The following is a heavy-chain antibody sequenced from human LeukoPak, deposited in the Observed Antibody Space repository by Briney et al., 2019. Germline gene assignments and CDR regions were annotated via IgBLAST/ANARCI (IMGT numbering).Heavy chain of an antibody. CDR2: IYYSGST. J-gene: IGHJ4*02. CDR1: VDSISSSSSY. CDR3: ARDPSSISSDDF. Sequence: SETLSLTCTVSVDSISSSSSYWRWIRQPPGEGLEWIGSIYYSGSTYYNTSLKSRVTISVDTSKNQFYLRLSSVTAADTAVYYCARDPSSISSDDFWGQGTLVTVSS. D-gene: IGHD2-2*01. V-gene: IGHV4-39*02.